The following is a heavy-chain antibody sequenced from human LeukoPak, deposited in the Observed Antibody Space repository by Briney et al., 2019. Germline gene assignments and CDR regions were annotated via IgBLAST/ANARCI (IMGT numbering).Heavy chain of an antibody. V-gene: IGHV4-39*01. CDR2: IYYSGST. J-gene: IGHJ4*02. CDR3: ARQNEYSGSNLDY. CDR1: GGSISSSSYY. D-gene: IGHD1-26*01. Sequence: SETLSLTCTVSGGSISSSSYYWGWIRQPPGKGLEWIGSIYYSGSTYYNPSLKSRVTISVDTSKNQFSPKLSSVTAADTAVYYCARQNEYSGSNLDYWGQGTLVTVSS.